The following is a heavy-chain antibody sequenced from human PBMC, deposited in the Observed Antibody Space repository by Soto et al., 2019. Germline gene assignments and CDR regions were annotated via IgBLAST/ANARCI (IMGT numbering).Heavy chain of an antibody. CDR3: AKEGGEWEPSPPWFDP. CDR2: ISGSGGST. CDR1: GFTFSSYA. J-gene: IGHJ5*02. D-gene: IGHD1-26*01. Sequence: GGSLRLSCAASGFTFSSYAMSWVRQAPGKGLEWVSAISGSGGSTYYADSVKGRFTISRDNSKNTLYLQMNSLRAEDTAVYYCAKEGGEWEPSPPWFDPWGQGTLVTVSS. V-gene: IGHV3-23*01.